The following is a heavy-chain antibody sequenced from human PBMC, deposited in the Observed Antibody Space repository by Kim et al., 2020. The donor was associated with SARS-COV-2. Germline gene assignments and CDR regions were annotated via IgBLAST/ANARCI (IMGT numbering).Heavy chain of an antibody. CDR1: GFTFSSYS. J-gene: IGHJ4*02. V-gene: IGHV3-30*18. CDR3: AKEITMVRGVIIYSDY. CDR2: ISNNRSNK. Sequence: GGSLRLSCAASGFTFSSYSMHWVRQAPGKGLEWVSFISNNRSNKYYADSVKGRFTISRDNAKNTLYLQMNSLRAEDTAVYYCAKEITMVRGVIIYSDYWGQGTLVTVSS. D-gene: IGHD3-10*01.